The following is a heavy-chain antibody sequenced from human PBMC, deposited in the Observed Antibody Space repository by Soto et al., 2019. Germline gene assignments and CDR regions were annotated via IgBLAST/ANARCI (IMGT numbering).Heavy chain of an antibody. CDR1: GGSISSYY. CDR3: VRSYYDFWSGYSNFDY. Sequence: ASETLSLTCTVSGGSISSYYWSWVRQPAGKGLEWIGRIYTSGSTNYNPSLKSRVTMSVDTSKNQFSLKLSSVTAADTAVYYCVRSYYDFWSGYSNFDYWGQGTLVTVSS. J-gene: IGHJ4*02. D-gene: IGHD3-3*01. V-gene: IGHV4-4*07. CDR2: IYTSGST.